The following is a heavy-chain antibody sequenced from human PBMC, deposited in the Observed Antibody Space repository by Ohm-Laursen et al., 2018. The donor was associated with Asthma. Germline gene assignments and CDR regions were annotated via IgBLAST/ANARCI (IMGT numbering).Heavy chain of an antibody. Sequence: RSLRLSCAASGFTFSSYGMHWVRQAPGKGLEWVAVISYDGSNKYYADSVKGRFTISRDNSKNTLYLQMNSLRAEDTAVYYCAKDRSLGGWYQSGYFDYWGQGTLVTVSS. V-gene: IGHV3-30*18. CDR3: AKDRSLGGWYQSGYFDY. CDR2: ISYDGSNK. J-gene: IGHJ4*02. D-gene: IGHD6-19*01. CDR1: GFTFSSYG.